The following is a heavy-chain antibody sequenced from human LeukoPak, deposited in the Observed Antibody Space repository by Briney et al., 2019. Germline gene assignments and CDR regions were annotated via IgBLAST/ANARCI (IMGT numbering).Heavy chain of an antibody. CDR2: IIPIFGTA. D-gene: IGHD6-13*01. CDR3: AGSSIIAAAGPYYFDY. CDR1: GGTFSSYA. J-gene: IGHJ4*02. V-gene: IGHV1-69*13. Sequence: SVKVSCKASGGTFSSYAISWVRQAPGQGLEWMGGIIPIFGTANYAQKFQGRVTITADESTSTAYMELSSLRSEDTAVYYCAGSSIIAAAGPYYFDYWGQGTLVTVSS.